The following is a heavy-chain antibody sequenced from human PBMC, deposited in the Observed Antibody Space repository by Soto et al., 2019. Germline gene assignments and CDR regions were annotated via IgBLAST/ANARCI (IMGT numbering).Heavy chain of an antibody. CDR1: SGSITSSNW. CDR2: VSPSGST. D-gene: IGHD5-12*01. J-gene: IGHJ4*02. Sequence: QVQLQASGPGLVTPSGTLSLTCAVSSGSITSSNWWSWVRQPPGKVLEWLGGVSPSGSTNYIPSLHGGATIAVDKSRNQLSRGVNSVTAAATAVCYFASKRYGGYVFVYWCQRTLFTVSS. CDR3: ASKRYGGYVFVY. V-gene: IGHV4-4*02.